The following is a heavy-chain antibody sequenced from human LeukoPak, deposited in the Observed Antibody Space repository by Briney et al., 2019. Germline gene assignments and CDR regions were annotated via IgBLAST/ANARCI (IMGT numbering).Heavy chain of an antibody. V-gene: IGHV1-2*02. CDR2: IDPNSGGT. CDR1: GYTFTGYY. Sequence: ASVKVSCKASGYTFTGYYLHWVRQAPGQGLEWMGWIDPNSGGTSYAQKFQGRVTMTRDTSISTAYMELSSLRSDDTAVYYCARDRSFDYWGQGTLVTVSS. CDR3: ARDRSFDY. J-gene: IGHJ4*02.